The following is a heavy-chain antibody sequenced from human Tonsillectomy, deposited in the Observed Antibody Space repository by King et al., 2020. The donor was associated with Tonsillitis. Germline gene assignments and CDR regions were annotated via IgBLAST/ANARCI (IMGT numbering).Heavy chain of an antibody. CDR1: GFTFSSYA. V-gene: IGHV3-23*04. Sequence: VQLVESGGGLVQPGGSLRLSCAASGFTFSSYAMSWVRQAPGKGLEWVSTVSGSGDPTYYADSVKGRFTIAGDNSKNTLYLQMNSLRAEDTAVYYCVKGGFWYAWDWGQGTLVTVSS. CDR2: VSGSGDPT. CDR3: VKGGFWYAWD. D-gene: IGHD6-13*01. J-gene: IGHJ4*02.